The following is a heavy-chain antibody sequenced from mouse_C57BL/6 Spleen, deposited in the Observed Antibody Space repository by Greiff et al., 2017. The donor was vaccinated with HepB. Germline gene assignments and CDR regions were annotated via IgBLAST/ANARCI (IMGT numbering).Heavy chain of an antibody. D-gene: IGHD1-1*01. J-gene: IGHJ1*03. CDR3: ARSMFYYYGSSPWYFDV. Sequence: QVQLQQPGAELVKPGASVKLSCKASGYTFTSYWMHWVKQRPGRGLEWIGRIDTNSGGTKYNEKFKSKATLTVDKPSSTAYMQLSSLTSEDSAVYYCARSMFYYYGSSPWYFDVWGTGTTVTVSS. CDR1: GYTFTSYW. V-gene: IGHV1-72*01. CDR2: IDTNSGGT.